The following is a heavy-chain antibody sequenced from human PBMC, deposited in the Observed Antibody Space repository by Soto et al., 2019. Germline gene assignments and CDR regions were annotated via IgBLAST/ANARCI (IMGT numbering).Heavy chain of an antibody. Sequence: QVQLQESGPGLVKPSETLSLTCTVSGGSISSYYWSWLRQPQGKGLEWIGYIYYSGSTNYNPSLKSRVTISVDTSKKQFSLKLSSVTAADTAVYYCARKGAAHFDYWGQGTLVTVSS. CDR1: GGSISSYY. J-gene: IGHJ4*02. CDR2: IYYSGST. CDR3: ARKGAAHFDY. D-gene: IGHD6-6*01. V-gene: IGHV4-59*01.